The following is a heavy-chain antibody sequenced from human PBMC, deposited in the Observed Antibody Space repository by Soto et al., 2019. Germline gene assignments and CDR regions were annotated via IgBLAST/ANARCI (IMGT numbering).Heavy chain of an antibody. CDR2: IYYTGGT. CDR3: ASGTLSTIAAPDS. Sequence: SETLSLTCNIPVPRRRCYYSNLYRQPPGKTLEWIGSIYYTGGTNYNPSLKSRVTISVDTSKNHFSLKFNSLTAADTAVYYCASGTLSTIAAPDSWGQGTLVTVS. D-gene: IGHD6-13*01. V-gene: IGHV4-59*01. CDR1: VPRRRCYY. J-gene: IGHJ4*02.